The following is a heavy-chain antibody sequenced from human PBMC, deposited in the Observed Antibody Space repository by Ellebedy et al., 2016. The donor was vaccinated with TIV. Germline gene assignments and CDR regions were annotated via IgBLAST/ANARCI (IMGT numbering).Heavy chain of an antibody. CDR3: ARLYCSSSSCYFDY. CDR2: IYYRGSS. J-gene: IGHJ4*02. Sequence: MPSETLSLTCTVSGGSISSYYWSWIRQPPGKGLEWIGYIYYRGSSNYNPSLKSRVTISEDTSKNQFSLKLSSVTAADTAVYYCARLYCSSSSCYFDYWGQGTLVTVSS. D-gene: IGHD2-2*01. CDR1: GGSISSYY. V-gene: IGHV4-59*08.